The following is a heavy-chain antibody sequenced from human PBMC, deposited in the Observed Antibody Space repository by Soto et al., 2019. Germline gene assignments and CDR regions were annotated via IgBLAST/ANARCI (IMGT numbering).Heavy chain of an antibody. J-gene: IGHJ4*02. V-gene: IGHV3-74*01. D-gene: IGHD4-17*01. CDR2: INSDGSST. CDR3: AREGGIFYGDYGGGLDY. Sequence: GGSLRLSCAASGFTFSSYWMHWVRQAPGKGLVWVSRINSDGSSTSYADSVKGRFTISRDNAKNTLYLQMNSLRAEDTAVYYCAREGGIFYGDYGGGLDYWGQGTLVTVSS. CDR1: GFTFSSYW.